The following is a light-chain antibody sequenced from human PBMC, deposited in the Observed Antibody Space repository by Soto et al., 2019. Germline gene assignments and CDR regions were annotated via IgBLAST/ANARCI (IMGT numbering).Light chain of an antibody. V-gene: IGKV1-39*01. J-gene: IGKJ2*01. CDR1: QSISNY. CDR3: QQSYSAPHLPYT. Sequence: DIQMTQSPSSLSASVGDRVTITCRASQSISNYLNWYQQKPGKAPNLLIYAASSLQRGVPSRFSGSGSGTYFTLTISSLPPQDSATYYCQQSYSAPHLPYTFGQGTKLEIK. CDR2: AAS.